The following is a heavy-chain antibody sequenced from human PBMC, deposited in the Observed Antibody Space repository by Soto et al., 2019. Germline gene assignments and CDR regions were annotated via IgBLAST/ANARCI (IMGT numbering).Heavy chain of an antibody. Sequence: EVQLLESGGALVQPGGSLRLSCAASGFTFSNYAMIWIRQVPGKGLEWVSGLYGSGRGIHYADSVKGRFTISRDNSAYSVYLQMNTLRFEDTAVYYCATDAVSFDGVGLAHVWGQGTVVTVSS. J-gene: IGHJ4*02. CDR3: ATDAVSFDGVGLAHV. D-gene: IGHD3-9*01. CDR2: LYGSGRGI. CDR1: GFTFSNYA. V-gene: IGHV3-23*01.